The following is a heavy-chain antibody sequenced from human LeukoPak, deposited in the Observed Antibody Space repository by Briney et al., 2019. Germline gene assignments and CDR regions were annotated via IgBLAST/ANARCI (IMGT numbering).Heavy chain of an antibody. D-gene: IGHD4-17*01. CDR2: VKEGGRGK. CDR3: ASYYGINWLLGY. Sequence: GGSLRLSCAGSGFSFSEYWMSWVRQAPGKGLEWVASVKEGGRGKYYVDSVKGRFDISRDDSKNSLYLQMNTLRSDDTALYYCASYYGINWLLGYWGQGTLVTVCS. V-gene: IGHV3-7*01. CDR1: GFSFSEYW. J-gene: IGHJ4*02.